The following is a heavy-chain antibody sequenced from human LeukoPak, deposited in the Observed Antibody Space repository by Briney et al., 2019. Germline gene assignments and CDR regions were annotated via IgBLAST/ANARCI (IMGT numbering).Heavy chain of an antibody. CDR1: GYTFTSYD. D-gene: IGHD6-25*01. CDR3: ASSETASGWFDP. V-gene: IGHV1-8*01. CDR2: MNPKSGNT. Sequence: ASVKVSCKASGYTFTSYDINWVRQATGQGLEWMGWMNPKSGNTGYAQKFQGRVTMTRDTSISTAYMVLSSLRSEDTAVYYCASSETASGWFDPWGQGTLVTVSS. J-gene: IGHJ5*02.